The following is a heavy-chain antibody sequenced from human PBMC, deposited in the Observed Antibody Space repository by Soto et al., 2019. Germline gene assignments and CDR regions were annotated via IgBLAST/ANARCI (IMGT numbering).Heavy chain of an antibody. CDR1: GGSVTSDEDY. CDR3: VRVTIDYYFDY. CDR2: ISNSGST. D-gene: IGHD3-3*01. V-gene: IGHV4-30-4*01. Sequence: PSETLSLTCTVSGGSVTSDEDYWSWIRQSPGKGLEWIGYISNSGSTGYNPSLKTRLSMSVDRSKNQFTLRLTSVTAADTAVYYCVRVTIDYYFDYWGQGTLVTVSS. J-gene: IGHJ4*02.